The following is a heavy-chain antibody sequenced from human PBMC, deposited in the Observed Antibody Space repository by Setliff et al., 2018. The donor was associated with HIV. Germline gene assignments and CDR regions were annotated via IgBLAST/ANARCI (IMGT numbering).Heavy chain of an antibody. CDR1: GFTFSRYW. CDR3: ATSIHTRGAIDF. V-gene: IGHV3-7*01. CDR2: IKYDGSYK. J-gene: IGHJ4*02. Sequence: GGSLRLSCAASGFTFSRYWMSWVRQAPGKGLEWVANIKYDGSYKQYVDSVKGRFTISRDDAKNLLYLQMNSLRAEDTALYYCATSIHTRGAIDFWGQGTLVTVSS. D-gene: IGHD1-26*01.